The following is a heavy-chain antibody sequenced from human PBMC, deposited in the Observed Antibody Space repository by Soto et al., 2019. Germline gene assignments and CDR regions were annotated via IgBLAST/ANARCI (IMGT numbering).Heavy chain of an antibody. Sequence: QVQVVQSGAEVKEPGSSVKVSCQASGGTFSSSAISWVRQAPGQGLEWMGGIIPLFRTPDYAQKFQGRVTITADESTSTAHMELSSLRSEDTAIYYCARDNGRPQLGGNYYYITDVWGQGTTITVSS. J-gene: IGHJ6*02. D-gene: IGHD3-3*02. CDR3: ARDNGRPQLGGNYYYITDV. V-gene: IGHV1-69*12. CDR2: IIPLFRTP. CDR1: GGTFSSSA.